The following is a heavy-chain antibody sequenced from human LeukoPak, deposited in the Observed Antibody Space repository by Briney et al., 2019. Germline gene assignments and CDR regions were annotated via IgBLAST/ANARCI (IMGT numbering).Heavy chain of an antibody. J-gene: IGHJ4*02. CDR3: ARDQGTMTGAFDY. CDR2: ISSNGGST. CDR1: GFTFSSYA. D-gene: IGHD3-22*01. V-gene: IGHV3-64*01. Sequence: GGSLRLSCAASGFTFSSYAMHWVRQAPGKGLEYVSAISSNGGSTYYANSAKGRFTISRDNSKNTLSFQMGSLRAEDMAVYYCARDQGTMTGAFDYWGQGTLVTVPS.